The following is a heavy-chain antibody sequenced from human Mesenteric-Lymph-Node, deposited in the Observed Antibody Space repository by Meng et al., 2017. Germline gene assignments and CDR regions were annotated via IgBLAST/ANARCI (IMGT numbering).Heavy chain of an antibody. CDR3: ARDIAVRGVLPHYYYYGMDV. CDR2: IWYDGSNK. D-gene: IGHD3-10*01. Sequence: GGSLRLSCAASGFTFSSYGMHWVRQAPGKGLEWVAVIWYDGSNKYYADSVKGRFTISRDNSKNTLYLQMNSLRAEDTAVYYCARDIAVRGVLPHYYYYGMDVWGQGTTVTVSS. CDR1: GFTFSSYG. V-gene: IGHV3-33*08. J-gene: IGHJ6*02.